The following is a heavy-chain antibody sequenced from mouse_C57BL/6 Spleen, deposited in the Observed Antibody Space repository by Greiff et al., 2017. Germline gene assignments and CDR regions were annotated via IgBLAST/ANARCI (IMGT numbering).Heavy chain of an antibody. J-gene: IGHJ4*01. CDR2: IDPSDSYT. V-gene: IGHV1-69*01. Sequence: QVQLQQPGAELVMPGASVKLSCKASGYTFTSYWMHWVKQRPGQGLEWIGEIDPSDSYTNYNQKFKGKSTLTVDNSSSTAYMQLSSLTSEDSAVYYCSARGYYYAMDYWGQGTSVTVSS. CDR3: SARGYYYAMDY. CDR1: GYTFTSYW.